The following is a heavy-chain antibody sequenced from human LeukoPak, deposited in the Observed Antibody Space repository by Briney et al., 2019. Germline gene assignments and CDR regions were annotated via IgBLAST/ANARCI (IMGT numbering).Heavy chain of an antibody. Sequence: PGGTLSLTCTVSGDSVSSGNYYLSWIRQPPGKGLDWITYMSPSGTTKYNPSLKSRVTTSVDTSRTQFSLRLSSVTAADTAVYYCARGQDDRSGTSDYWGQGILVTVSS. J-gene: IGHJ4*02. V-gene: IGHV4-61*01. D-gene: IGHD3-22*01. CDR3: ARGQDDRSGTSDY. CDR1: GDSVSSGNYY. CDR2: MSPSGTT.